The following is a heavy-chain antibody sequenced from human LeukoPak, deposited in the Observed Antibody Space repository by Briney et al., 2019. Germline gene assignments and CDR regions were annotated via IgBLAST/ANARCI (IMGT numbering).Heavy chain of an antibody. CDR2: IYPGDSDT. J-gene: IGHJ5*02. CDR1: GYSFASQW. V-gene: IGHV5-51*01. D-gene: IGHD3-22*01. CDR3: ARLVYDKSRRFDP. Sequence: GESLQISCQGAGYSFASQWIGWVRQMPGKGLEWMGIIYPGDSDTRYNPSFQGQVTISADKSISTAYLQWSSLKASDTAMYYCARLVYDKSRRFDPWGQGTLVTVSS.